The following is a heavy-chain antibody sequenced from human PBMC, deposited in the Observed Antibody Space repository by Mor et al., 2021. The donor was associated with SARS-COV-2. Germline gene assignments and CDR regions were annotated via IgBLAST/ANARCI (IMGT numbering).Heavy chain of an antibody. CDR3: ARDTYYYDSSGYYGY. Sequence: VGSNKYYADSVKGRFTISRDNSKNTLYLQMNSLRAEDTAVYYCARDTYYYDSSGYYGYWGQGTLVTVS. V-gene: IGHV3-33*01. CDR2: VGSNK. J-gene: IGHJ4*02. D-gene: IGHD3-22*01.